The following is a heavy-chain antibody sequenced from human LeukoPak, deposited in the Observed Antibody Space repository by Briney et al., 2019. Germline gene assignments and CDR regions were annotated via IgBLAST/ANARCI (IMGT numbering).Heavy chain of an antibody. CDR2: MNPNSGNT. V-gene: IGHV1-8*01. Sequence: ASVKVSCKASGYTFTSYDINWVRQATGQGLEWMGWMNPNSGNTGYAQKFQGRVTMTRNTSISTAYMALSSLRSEDTAVYYCARVGSGSYWGASFDYWGQGTLVTVSS. J-gene: IGHJ4*02. D-gene: IGHD1-26*01. CDR1: GYTFTSYD. CDR3: ARVGSGSYWGASFDY.